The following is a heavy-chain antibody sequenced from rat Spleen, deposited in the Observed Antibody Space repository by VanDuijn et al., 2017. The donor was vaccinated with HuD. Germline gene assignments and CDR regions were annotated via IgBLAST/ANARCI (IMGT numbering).Heavy chain of an antibody. CDR1: GFTFSDYN. CDR2: ISYDGSST. Sequence: EVHLVESGGGLVQPGRSLKLSCAASGFTFSDYNMAWVRQAPKKGLEWVATISYDGSSTYYRDSVKGRFTISRDNAKSTLYLQMDSLRSEDTATYYCARRYNSGVPYWYFDFWGPGTMVTVSS. J-gene: IGHJ1*01. CDR3: ARRYNSGVPYWYFDF. D-gene: IGHD4-3*01. V-gene: IGHV5-7*01.